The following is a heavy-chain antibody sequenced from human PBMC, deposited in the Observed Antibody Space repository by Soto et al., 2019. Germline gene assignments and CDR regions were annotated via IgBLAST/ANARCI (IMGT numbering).Heavy chain of an antibody. CDR1: GGSISSYY. V-gene: IGHV4-59*01. Sequence: SETLSLTCTVSGGSISSYYWSWIRQPPGKGLEWIGYIYYSGSTNYNPSLKSRVTISVDTSKNQFSLKLSSVTAADTAVYYCARDHYGSGRDAWFDPWGQGTLVTVS. J-gene: IGHJ5*02. CDR2: IYYSGST. CDR3: ARDHYGSGRDAWFDP. D-gene: IGHD3-10*01.